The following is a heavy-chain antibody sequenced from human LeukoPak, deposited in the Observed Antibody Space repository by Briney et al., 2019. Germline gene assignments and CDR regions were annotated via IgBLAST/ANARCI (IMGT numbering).Heavy chain of an antibody. V-gene: IGHV3-7*01. D-gene: IGHD6-19*01. CDR3: ARDPRSSGWYYFDY. CDR1: GFTFSSYW. J-gene: IGHJ4*02. Sequence: GGSLRLSCAASGFTFSSYWVSWVRQAPGKGLEWVANIKQDGSEKYYVDSVKGRFTISRDNAKNSLYLQMNSLRAEDTAVYYCARDPRSSGWYYFDYWGQGTLVTVSS. CDR2: IKQDGSEK.